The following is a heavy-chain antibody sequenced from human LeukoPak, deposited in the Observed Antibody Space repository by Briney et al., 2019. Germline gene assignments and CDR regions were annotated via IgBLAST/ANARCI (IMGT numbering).Heavy chain of an antibody. J-gene: IGHJ4*02. Sequence: GGSLRLSCAASGFTFSSYAMSWVRQAPGKGLEWVSGISGSGGSTYYADSVKGRFTISRDNSKNTLYLQMNSLRAEDTAVYYCAKIPIMRALYDSSGYLGEDYWGQGTLVTVSS. V-gene: IGHV3-23*01. CDR2: ISGSGGST. CDR3: AKIPIMRALYDSSGYLGEDY. D-gene: IGHD3-22*01. CDR1: GFTFSSYA.